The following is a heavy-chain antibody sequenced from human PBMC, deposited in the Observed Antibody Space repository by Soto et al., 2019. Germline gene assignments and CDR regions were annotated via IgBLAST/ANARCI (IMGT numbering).Heavy chain of an antibody. CDR1: GGTPSNSA. D-gene: IGHD3-22*01. CDR2: IIPVFGLV. CDR3: AGGHIVVVGSRAYYGMDV. V-gene: IGHV1-69*01. J-gene: IGHJ6*02. Sequence: QVHLLLQSGAEVKKPVSSVKVSCKASGGTPSNSAISWVRQAPGQGLEWMGGIIPVFGLVKYAQNFQGRVTITADESTNTAYMELSSLRPEDTAVYYCAGGHIVVVGSRAYYGMDVWGQGTTVTVSS.